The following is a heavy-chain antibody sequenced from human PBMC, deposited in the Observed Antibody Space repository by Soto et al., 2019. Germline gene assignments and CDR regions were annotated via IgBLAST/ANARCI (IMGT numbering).Heavy chain of an antibody. CDR1: GYTFTSYA. Sequence: ASVKVSCKASGYTFTSYAMHWVRQAPGQRLEWMGWINAGNGNTKYSQKFQGRVTITRDTSASTAYMELSSLRSEDTAVYYCARWWLVPDYYYYGMDVWGQGTTVTVSS. J-gene: IGHJ6*02. V-gene: IGHV1-3*01. D-gene: IGHD6-19*01. CDR3: ARWWLVPDYYYYGMDV. CDR2: INAGNGNT.